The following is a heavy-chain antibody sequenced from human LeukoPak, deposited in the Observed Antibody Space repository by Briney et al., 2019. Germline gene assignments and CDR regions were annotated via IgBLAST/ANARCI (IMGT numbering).Heavy chain of an antibody. V-gene: IGHV4-39*01. D-gene: IGHD3-10*01. CDR1: GGSFSSSSYY. J-gene: IGHJ5*02. Sequence: SETLSLTCAVYGGSFSSSSYYWGWIRQPPGKGLEWIGSIYYSGSTYYNPSLKSRVTISVDTSKNQFSLKLSSVTAADTAVYYCATPYIDYYGSGSYYNGAFDPWGQGTLVTVSS. CDR3: ATPYIDYYGSGSYYNGAFDP. CDR2: IYYSGST.